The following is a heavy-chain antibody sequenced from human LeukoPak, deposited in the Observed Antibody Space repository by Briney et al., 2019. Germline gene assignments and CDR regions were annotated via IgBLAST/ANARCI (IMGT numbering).Heavy chain of an antibody. CDR1: GGSINSTNW. J-gene: IGHJ4*02. CDR2: IYSAGSI. Sequence: ETLSLTCSVSGGSINSTNWWSWVRQAPGKGQEWVSFIYSAGSIYYSDSVKGRFTISIDNSKNTLYLQMNSLRAEDTAVYYCARRAGAYTHPYDYWGQGTLVTVSS. V-gene: IGHV3-53*01. D-gene: IGHD3-16*01. CDR3: ARRAGAYTHPYDY.